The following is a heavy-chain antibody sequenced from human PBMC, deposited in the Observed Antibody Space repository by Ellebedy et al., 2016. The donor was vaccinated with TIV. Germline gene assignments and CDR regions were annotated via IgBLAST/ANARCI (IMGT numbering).Heavy chain of an antibody. CDR1: GYTFTNYA. Sequence: GESLKISCKTSGYTFTNYAMHWVRQAPGKGLEWMGGFDPEDGETIYAQKFQGRVTMTEDTSTDTAYMELSSLRSEDTAVYYCATDLVRDYYDSSGYGSWGQGTLVTVSS. CDR3: ATDLVRDYYDSSGYGS. J-gene: IGHJ5*02. D-gene: IGHD3-22*01. V-gene: IGHV1-24*01. CDR2: FDPEDGET.